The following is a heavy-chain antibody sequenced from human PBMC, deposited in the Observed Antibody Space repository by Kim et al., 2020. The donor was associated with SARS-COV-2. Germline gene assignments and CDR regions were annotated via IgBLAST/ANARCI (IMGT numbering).Heavy chain of an antibody. Sequence: GGSLRLSCAASGFTFSSYSMNWVRQAPGKGLEWVSSISSSSSYIYYADSVKGRFTISRDNAKNSLYLQMNSLRAEDTAVYYCAREMGYYGSGSRLRSYYYYGMDVWGQGTTVTVSS. CDR3: AREMGYYGSGSRLRSYYYYGMDV. CDR1: GFTFSSYS. J-gene: IGHJ6*02. D-gene: IGHD3-10*01. V-gene: IGHV3-21*01. CDR2: ISSSSSYI.